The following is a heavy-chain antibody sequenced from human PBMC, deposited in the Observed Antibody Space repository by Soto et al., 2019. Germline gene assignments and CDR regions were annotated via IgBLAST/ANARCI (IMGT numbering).Heavy chain of an antibody. Sequence: PSETLSLTCTVSGGSISGSSYFWGWIRQPPGKGLECIGNIYYDGNTYYNPSLKSRVTISLDTSKNQFSLRLNSVTAADTAVYYCARSTIAPRLFMYPFDSWGQGTLVTVSS. D-gene: IGHD6-6*01. V-gene: IGHV4-39*01. CDR1: GGSISGSSYF. J-gene: IGHJ4*02. CDR3: ARSTIAPRLFMYPFDS. CDR2: IYYDGNT.